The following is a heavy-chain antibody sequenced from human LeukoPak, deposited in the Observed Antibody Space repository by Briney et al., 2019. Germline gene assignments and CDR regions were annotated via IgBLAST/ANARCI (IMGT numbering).Heavy chain of an antibody. CDR2: IYHSGST. J-gene: IGHJ4*02. V-gene: IGHV4-38-2*01. CDR1: GYSITSGYY. Sequence: SETLSLTCAVSGYSITSGYYWAWIRQPPGKGLEWIGNIYHSGSTYYNASLKSRVTISVDTSKNQFSLKLSSVTAADTAVYYCARRYSNYFFDYWGQGTLVAVSS. CDR3: ARRYSNYFFDY. D-gene: IGHD4-11*01.